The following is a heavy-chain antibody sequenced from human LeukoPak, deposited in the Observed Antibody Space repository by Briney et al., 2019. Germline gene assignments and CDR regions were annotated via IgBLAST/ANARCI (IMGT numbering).Heavy chain of an antibody. V-gene: IGHV4-39*07. J-gene: IGHJ5*02. CDR1: GGSIGTSSYY. D-gene: IGHD6-13*01. Sequence: SETLSLTCTVSGGSIGTSSYYWGWIRQPPGKGLEWIGSLYYSGSTYYNPSLKSRVTISVDTSKNQFSLKVSSVTAADTAVYYCARVLSGSNSGWFDPWGQGTLVTVSS. CDR2: LYYSGST. CDR3: ARVLSGSNSGWFDP.